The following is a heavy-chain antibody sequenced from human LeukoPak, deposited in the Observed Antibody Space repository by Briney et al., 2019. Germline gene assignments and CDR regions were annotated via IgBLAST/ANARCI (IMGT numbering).Heavy chain of an antibody. CDR3: RKWHGTSDV. J-gene: IGHJ3*01. CDR1: GFILSDSE. V-gene: IGHV3-53*01. D-gene: IGHD5-12*01. CDR2: SFSAGPI. Sequence: GGSLRLSCAGSGFILSDSEMSWVLQAPGKGLEWVSVSFSAGPIYYADSVKGRFTISRDNSNNMFYLQMNSLRVEDTAVYYCRKWHGTSDVWGQGTTVTVSS.